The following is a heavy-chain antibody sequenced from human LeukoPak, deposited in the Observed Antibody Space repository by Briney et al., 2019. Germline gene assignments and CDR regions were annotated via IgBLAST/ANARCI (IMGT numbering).Heavy chain of an antibody. Sequence: GGSLRLSCAASGFTFNTHWMHRVRQAPGKGLVWVSRIDTPGTTTNCADSVKGRFTISRDNAKNTLYLQMNSLRAEDTAVYYCARDLSWNQIDYWGQGSLVTVSS. CDR2: IDTPGTTT. J-gene: IGHJ4*02. V-gene: IGHV3-74*01. CDR1: GFTFNTHW. CDR3: ARDLSWNQIDY. D-gene: IGHD1-1*01.